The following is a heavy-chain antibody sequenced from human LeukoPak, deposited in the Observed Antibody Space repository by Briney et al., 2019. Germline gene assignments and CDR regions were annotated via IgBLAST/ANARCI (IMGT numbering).Heavy chain of an antibody. D-gene: IGHD2/OR15-2a*01. J-gene: IGHJ3*02. V-gene: IGHV1-69*06. CDR3: ARDYGANIAFDI. Sequence: ASVKVSCKASGGTFSSYAIGWVRQAPGQGLEWMGGIIPIFGTANYAQKFQGRVTITADKSTSTAYMELSSLRSEDTAVYYCARDYGANIAFDIWGQGTMVTVSS. CDR1: GGTFSSYA. CDR2: IIPIFGTA.